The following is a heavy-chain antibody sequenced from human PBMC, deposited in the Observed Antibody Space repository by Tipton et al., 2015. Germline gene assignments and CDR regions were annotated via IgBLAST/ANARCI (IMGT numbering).Heavy chain of an antibody. J-gene: IGHJ4*02. CDR3: AGHDYYDSSGYSD. CDR2: ISKDGSA. V-gene: IGHV4-30-4*01. CDR1: SASISTGDDY. Sequence: TLSLTCIVSSASISTGDDYWTWIRQLSGKGLEWIGYISKDGSAYYNPSLKSRVTISRDKSKNQFSLKLSSVTAADTAVYYCAGHDYYDSSGYSDWGQGTLVTVSS. D-gene: IGHD3-22*01.